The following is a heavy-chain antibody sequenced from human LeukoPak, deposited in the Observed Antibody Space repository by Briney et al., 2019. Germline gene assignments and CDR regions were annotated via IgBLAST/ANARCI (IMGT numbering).Heavy chain of an antibody. CDR1: GFTFSSYG. V-gene: IGHV3-23*01. Sequence: GGSLRLSCAASGFTFSSYGLSWVRHAPGKGLEWVSAISGSGDSTYYADSVKGRFTISRDNSKNTLYLQMNSLRAEDTAVYYCAKDRRSNGSGSPSGYMDVWGKGTTVTVSS. CDR2: ISGSGDST. CDR3: AKDRRSNGSGSPSGYMDV. D-gene: IGHD3-10*01. J-gene: IGHJ6*03.